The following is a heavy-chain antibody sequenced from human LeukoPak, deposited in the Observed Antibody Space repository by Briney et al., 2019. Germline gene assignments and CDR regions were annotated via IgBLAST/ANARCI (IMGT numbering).Heavy chain of an antibody. CDR1: GVTLRRYS. Sequence: GGSLRLSCAASGVTLRRYSMNWVREAPGHGLRGVSSISSSISFIYFADTVKGRFTVSRENAKNSLYLQMNSPRADDTAVYYCARVPPGYCSSTSCSSYYYYYYMDVWGKGTTVTVSS. J-gene: IGHJ6*03. D-gene: IGHD2-2*01. CDR2: ISSSISFI. CDR3: ARVPPGYCSSTSCSSYYYYYYMDV. V-gene: IGHV3-21*01.